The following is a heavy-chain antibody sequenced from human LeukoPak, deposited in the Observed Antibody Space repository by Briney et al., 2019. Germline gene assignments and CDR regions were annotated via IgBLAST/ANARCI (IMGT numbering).Heavy chain of an antibody. J-gene: IGHJ4*02. Sequence: ASVKVSCKVSGYTLTELSMHWVRQAPGKGLEWMGGFDPEDGETIYAQKFQGRVTMNEDTSTDTAYMELSSLRSEDTAVYYCATVPYRHMIVVNYFDYWGQGTLVTVSS. V-gene: IGHV1-24*01. D-gene: IGHD3-22*01. CDR2: FDPEDGET. CDR3: ATVPYRHMIVVNYFDY. CDR1: GYTLTELS.